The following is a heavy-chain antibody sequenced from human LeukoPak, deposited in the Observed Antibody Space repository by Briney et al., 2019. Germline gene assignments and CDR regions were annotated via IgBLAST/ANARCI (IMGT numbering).Heavy chain of an antibody. CDR1: GFTFSSYA. J-gene: IGHJ4*02. CDR3: AKEKYYYDSSGSKFIDY. CDR2: ISGSGSSS. D-gene: IGHD3-22*01. Sequence: PGGSLRLSCAASGFTFSSYAMSSVRQAPGKGLEWVSSISGSGSSSYYADSVKGRFTISRDSSKNTLYLQMNSLRAEDTAVYYCAKEKYYYDSSGSKFIDYWGQGTLVTVSS. V-gene: IGHV3-23*01.